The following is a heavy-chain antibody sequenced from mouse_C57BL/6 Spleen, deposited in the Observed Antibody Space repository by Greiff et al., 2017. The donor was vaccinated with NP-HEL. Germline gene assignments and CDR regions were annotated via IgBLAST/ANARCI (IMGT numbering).Heavy chain of an antibody. J-gene: IGHJ2*01. D-gene: IGHD1-1*01. CDR3: ARYYYGSFDY. V-gene: IGHV1-50*01. CDR2: IDPSDSYT. Sequence: VQLQQPGAELVKPGASVKLSCKASGYTFTSYWMQWVKQRPGQGLEWIGEIDPSDSYTNYNQKFKGKATLTVDTSSSTAYMQLSSLTSEDSAVYYCARYYYGSFDYWGQGTTLTVSS. CDR1: GYTFTSYW.